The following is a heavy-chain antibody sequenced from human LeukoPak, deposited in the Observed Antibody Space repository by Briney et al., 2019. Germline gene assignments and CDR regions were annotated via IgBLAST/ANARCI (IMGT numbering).Heavy chain of an antibody. J-gene: IGHJ4*02. D-gene: IGHD3-22*01. CDR3: ARTLEYYDSSGYYVGLFRGPADY. V-gene: IGHV5-51*01. CDR2: IYPGDSDT. CDR1: GYSFTSYW. Sequence: GESLKISCKGSGYSFTSYWIGWVRQMPGKGLEWMGIIYPGDSDTRYSPSFQGQVTISADKSISTAYLQWSSLKASDTAMYYCARTLEYYDSSGYYVGLFRGPADYWGQGTLVTVSS.